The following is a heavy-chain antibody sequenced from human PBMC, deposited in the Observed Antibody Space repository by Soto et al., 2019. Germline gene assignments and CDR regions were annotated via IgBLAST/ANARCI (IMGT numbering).Heavy chain of an antibody. CDR2: IKQDGSEK. Sequence: PGGSLRLSCAASGFTFSSYWMSWVRQAPGKGLEWVANIKQDGSEKYYVDSVKGRFTISRDNAKNSLYLQMNSLRAEDTAVYYCARDKYSSSWYEVNWFDPWGQGTLVTVSS. D-gene: IGHD6-13*01. V-gene: IGHV3-7*05. J-gene: IGHJ5*02. CDR1: GFTFSSYW. CDR3: ARDKYSSSWYEVNWFDP.